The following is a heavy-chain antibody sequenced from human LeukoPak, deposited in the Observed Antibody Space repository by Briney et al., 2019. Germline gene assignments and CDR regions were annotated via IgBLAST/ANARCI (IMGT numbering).Heavy chain of an antibody. Sequence: GGSLRLSCAASGFTFSSYEMNWVRQAPGKGLEWVSYISSSGSTIYYADSVKGRFTISRDNAKNSLYLQMNSLRAEDTAVYYCAKDHPSYSSSWTGYYYGMDVWGQGTTVTVSS. CDR1: GFTFSSYE. J-gene: IGHJ6*02. V-gene: IGHV3-48*03. CDR3: AKDHPSYSSSWTGYYYGMDV. D-gene: IGHD6-13*01. CDR2: ISSSGSTI.